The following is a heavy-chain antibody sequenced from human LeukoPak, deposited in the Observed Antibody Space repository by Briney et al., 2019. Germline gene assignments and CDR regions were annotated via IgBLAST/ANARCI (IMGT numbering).Heavy chain of an antibody. CDR3: ATSAYFGASPPTVGMDV. D-gene: IGHD3-10*01. CDR1: GYTFTSYY. J-gene: IGHJ6*02. Sequence: GASVKVSCKASGYTFTSYYMHWVRQAPGQGLEWMGIINPSGGSTSYAQKFQGRVTMTRDTSTSTVYMELSSLRSEDTAVYYCATSAYFGASPPTVGMDVWGQGTTVTVSS. V-gene: IGHV1-46*01. CDR2: INPSGGST.